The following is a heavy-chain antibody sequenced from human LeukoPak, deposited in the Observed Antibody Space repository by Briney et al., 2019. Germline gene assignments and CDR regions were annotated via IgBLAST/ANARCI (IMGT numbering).Heavy chain of an antibody. CDR1: GFTFSSYA. Sequence: GGSLRLSCAASGFTFSSYAMSWVRQAPGKGLEWVSAISGSGGSTYYADSVKGRSTISRDNSKNTLYLQMNSLRAEDTAVYYCAKMVGATSAGWFDPWGQGTLVTVSS. CDR3: AKMVGATSAGWFDP. CDR2: ISGSGGST. V-gene: IGHV3-23*01. J-gene: IGHJ5*02. D-gene: IGHD1-26*01.